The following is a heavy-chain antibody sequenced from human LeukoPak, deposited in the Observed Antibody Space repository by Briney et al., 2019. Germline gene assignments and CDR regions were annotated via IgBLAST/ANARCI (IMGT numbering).Heavy chain of an antibody. CDR2: INSGGTII. CDR3: ARDWFAD. J-gene: IGHJ4*02. Sequence: GGSLRLSCAASGFTFSSNEMNWVRQAPGKGLEWVSYINSGGTIIYYADSVKGRFTISRDNAKNSLYLQMNSLRAEDTAIYYCARDWFADWGQGTRVIVSS. V-gene: IGHV3-48*03. CDR1: GFTFSSNE.